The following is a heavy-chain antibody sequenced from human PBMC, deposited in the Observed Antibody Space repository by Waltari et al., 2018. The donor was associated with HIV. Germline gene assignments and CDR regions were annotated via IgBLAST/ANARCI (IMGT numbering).Heavy chain of an antibody. CDR2: LSTSGSS. V-gene: IGHV4-61*02. D-gene: IGHD3-3*01. J-gene: IGHJ6*02. CDR1: GGSISSGSSY. Sequence: QVQLQESGPGLVKPSRTLSLTCTVPGGSISSGSSYWSWIRQPAGKGLEWIGRLSTSGSSNYNPSLKGRVTISVDTSQNQFSLKLRSVTGADTAVYYCAREGKEDYDFWSGYFFGMDVWGQGTTGTVSS. CDR3: AREGKEDYDFWSGYFFGMDV.